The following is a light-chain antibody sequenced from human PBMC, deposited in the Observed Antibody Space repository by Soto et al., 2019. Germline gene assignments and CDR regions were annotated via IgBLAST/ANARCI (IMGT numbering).Light chain of an antibody. CDR3: TSYTSSSTYVV. J-gene: IGLJ2*01. CDR2: DVS. V-gene: IGLV2-14*01. Sequence: QSALTQPASVSGSPGQSITISCTGTSSDVGGYNYVSWYQQHPGKAPKLMIYDVSNRPSGVSNRFSGSKSGNTASLTISGLQPEDEADYYCTSYTSSSTYVVFGGGTKVTVL. CDR1: SSDVGGYNY.